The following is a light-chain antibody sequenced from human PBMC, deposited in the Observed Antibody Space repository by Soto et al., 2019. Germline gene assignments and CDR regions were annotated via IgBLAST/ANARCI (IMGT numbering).Light chain of an antibody. CDR2: GNN. Sequence: QSVLTQPPSVSGAPGQRVTISCTGSSSNIGAGYDVHWYQQLPGTAPKLLIYGNNNRPSGVPDRFSGSKSGTSASLAITGLQVEDEADYYCQSYDSRLSGSVFGGGTKVTVL. CDR3: QSYDSRLSGSV. CDR1: SSNIGAGYD. V-gene: IGLV1-40*01. J-gene: IGLJ2*01.